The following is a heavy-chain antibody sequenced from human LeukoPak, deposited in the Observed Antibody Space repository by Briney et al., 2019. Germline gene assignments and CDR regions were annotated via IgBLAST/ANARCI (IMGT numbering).Heavy chain of an antibody. D-gene: IGHD3-10*01. CDR1: GFTVSDHY. J-gene: IGHJ6*03. V-gene: IGHV3-23*01. Sequence: GGSLTLACAVSGFTVSDHYMSWVRQAPGKGLECVSAISGSGGSTYYADSVKGRFTISRDNSKNTLYLQMNSLRAEDTAVYYCAKAPLYYGSGSYYRRYYMDVWGKGTTVTISS. CDR2: ISGSGGST. CDR3: AKAPLYYGSGSYYRRYYMDV.